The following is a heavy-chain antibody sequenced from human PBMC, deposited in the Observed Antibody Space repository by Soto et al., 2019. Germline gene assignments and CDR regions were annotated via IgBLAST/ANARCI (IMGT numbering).Heavy chain of an antibody. CDR2: IYYSGPT. Sequence: SETLSLTCTVSGGSISSSRCYWGWLRPPPGKGRVWIGYIYYSGPTNYNPSLESRATLSVDTSKNQFSLTLSSVTAADAAVYYCARLDPVRLSGLSYSYHYIGVWGKGTMVTVSS. D-gene: IGHD2-15*01. CDR3: ARLDPVRLSGLSYSYHYIGV. J-gene: IGHJ6*03. V-gene: IGHV4-61*05. CDR1: GGSISSSRCY.